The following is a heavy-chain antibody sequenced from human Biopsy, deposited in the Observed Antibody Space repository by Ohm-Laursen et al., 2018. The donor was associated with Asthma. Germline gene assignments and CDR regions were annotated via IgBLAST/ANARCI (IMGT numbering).Heavy chain of an antibody. CDR3: ARDLSGYCTSSACYGFDS. V-gene: IGHV4-39*07. D-gene: IGHD2-8*01. CDR1: ADSISRNNFY. CDR2: ISYTGST. Sequence: SETLSLTCAASADSISRNNFYWGWIRQPPGKGLEWIATISYTGSTYYNPSLKSRVTISVDTSKNQFSLKLSSVTAADTAVYYLARDLSGYCTSSACYGFDSWGQGTLVTVSS. J-gene: IGHJ5*01.